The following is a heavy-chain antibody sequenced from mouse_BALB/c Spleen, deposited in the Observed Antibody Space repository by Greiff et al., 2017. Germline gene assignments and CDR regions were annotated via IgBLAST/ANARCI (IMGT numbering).Heavy chain of an antibody. Sequence: EVQLMESGGGLVKPGGSLKLSCAASGFTFSDYYMYWVRQTPEKRLEWVATISDGGSYTYYPDSVKGRFTISRDNAKNNLYLQMSSLKSEDTAMYSGECDYSDSNHGFDYWGQGTLVTVSA. D-gene: IGHD2-5*01. CDR3: ECDYSDSNHGFDY. CDR1: GFTFSDYY. J-gene: IGHJ3*01. CDR2: ISDGGSYT. V-gene: IGHV5-4*02.